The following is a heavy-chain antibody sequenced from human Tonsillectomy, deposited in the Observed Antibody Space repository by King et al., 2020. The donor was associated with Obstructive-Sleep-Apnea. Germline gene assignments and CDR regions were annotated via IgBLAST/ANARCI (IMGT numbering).Heavy chain of an antibody. CDR2: IYTGGST. J-gene: IGHJ4*02. D-gene: IGHD3-10*01. V-gene: IGHV3-66*01. CDR1: GFTVSSNY. CDR3: ARGGRITMVRGVANFDY. Sequence: VQLVESGGGLVQPGGSLRLSCAASGFTVSSNYMSWVRQAPGRGLEWVSVIYTGGSTYYADSVKGRFTISRDNSKNTLYLQMNSLRAEDTAVYYCARGGRITMVRGVANFDYWGQGTLVTVSS.